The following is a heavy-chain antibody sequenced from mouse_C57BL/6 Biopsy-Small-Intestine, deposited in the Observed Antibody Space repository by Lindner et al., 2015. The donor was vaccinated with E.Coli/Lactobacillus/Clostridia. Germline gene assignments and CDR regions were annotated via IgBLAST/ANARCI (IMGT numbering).Heavy chain of an antibody. CDR2: ISPIFATA. D-gene: IGHD1-1*02. CDR3: ARDVVMVADAVIGYTWFDP. Sequence: SVKVSCKASGGPFGNYAISWVRQAPGQGLEWMGGISPIFATANYAQKFQGRVSFTADESTSTAFMELNSLRSEDTAVYFCARDVVMVADAVIGYTWFDPWGQGTLVTVS. V-gene: IGHV1-79*01. J-gene: IGHJ3*01. CDR1: GGPFGNYA.